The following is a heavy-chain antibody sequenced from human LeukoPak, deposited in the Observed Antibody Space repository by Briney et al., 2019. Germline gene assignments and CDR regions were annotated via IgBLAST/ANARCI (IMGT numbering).Heavy chain of an antibody. V-gene: IGHV3-9*01. J-gene: IGHJ4*02. CDR1: GFTFDDYA. CDR3: ARAEGGGDYVSY. CDR2: ISWNSGSI. D-gene: IGHD4-17*01. Sequence: PGGSLRLSCAASGFTFDDYAMHWVRQAPGKGLEWVSGISWNSGSIGYADSVKGRFTISRDNAKNSLYLQMNSLRAEDTAVYYCARAEGGGDYVSYWGQGTLVTVSS.